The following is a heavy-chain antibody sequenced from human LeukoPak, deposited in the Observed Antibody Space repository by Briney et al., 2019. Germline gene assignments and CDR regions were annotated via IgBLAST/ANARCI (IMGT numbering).Heavy chain of an antibody. CDR3: ARAKDPLPSSLFASDY. CDR2: IKQDGSEK. D-gene: IGHD2-15*01. V-gene: IGHV3-7*03. J-gene: IGHJ4*02. Sequence: GSLRLSCAAFGFTFSSYWMSWVRQAPGKGLEWVANIKQDGSEKYYVDSVKGRFTISRDNAKNSLSLQMNSLRAEDTAVYYCARAKDPLPSSLFASDYWGQGTLVTVSS. CDR1: GFTFSSYW.